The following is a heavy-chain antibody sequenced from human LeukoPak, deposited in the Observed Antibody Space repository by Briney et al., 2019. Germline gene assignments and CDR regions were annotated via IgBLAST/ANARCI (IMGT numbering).Heavy chain of an antibody. V-gene: IGHV3-33*06. Sequence: GGSLRLSCAASGFTFSSYGMHWVRQAPGKGLEWVAVLWYDGSNKYYADSVKGRFTISRDNSKNTLYLQMNSLRAEDTAVYYCAKDGGIDWGQGTLVTVSS. CDR1: GFTFSSYG. CDR3: AKDGGID. D-gene: IGHD3-16*01. CDR2: LWYDGSNK. J-gene: IGHJ4*02.